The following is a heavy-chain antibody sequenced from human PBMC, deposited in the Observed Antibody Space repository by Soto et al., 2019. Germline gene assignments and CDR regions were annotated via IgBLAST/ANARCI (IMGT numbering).Heavy chain of an antibody. V-gene: IGHV5-51*01. CDR3: ARCYGSGRNYYYYYYMDV. J-gene: IGHJ6*03. CDR2: IYPGDSDT. D-gene: IGHD3-10*01. CDR1: GYSFTSYW. Sequence: PGESLKISCKGSGYSFTSYWIGWVRQMPGKGLEWMGIIYPGDSDTRYSPSFQGQVTISADKSISTAYLQWSSLKASDTAMYYCARCYGSGRNYYYYYYMDVWGKGTTVTVSS.